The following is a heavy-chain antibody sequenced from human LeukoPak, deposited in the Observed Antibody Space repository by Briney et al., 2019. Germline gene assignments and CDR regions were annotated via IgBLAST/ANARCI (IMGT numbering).Heavy chain of an antibody. Sequence: SETLSLTCTVSGVSLSGDYWRWIRQPAGKGLEWIGRIYTSGTTNYNPSLKSRVTMSVDTSNNQFSLNLRSVTAADTAVYYCARRRTAAASGYFDYWGQGILVTVSS. V-gene: IGHV4-4*07. CDR3: ARRRTAAASGYFDY. J-gene: IGHJ4*02. CDR1: GVSLSGDY. CDR2: IYTSGTT. D-gene: IGHD6-13*01.